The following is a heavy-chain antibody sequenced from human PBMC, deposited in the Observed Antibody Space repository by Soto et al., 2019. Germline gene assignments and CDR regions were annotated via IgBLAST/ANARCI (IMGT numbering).Heavy chain of an antibody. J-gene: IGHJ4*02. CDR2: MNPNSGNT. CDR3: AIERGCDTFEC. Sequence: QVQLVQSGAEVKKPGASVKVSCKASGYTFTSYDINWVRQATGQGLEWMGWMNPNSGNTGYAQNFQGRVIMTRNTSRSTAYMELTSLRTEDTAVYYCAIERGCDTFECWGQATLVNVS. V-gene: IGHV1-8*01. D-gene: IGHD5-12*01. CDR1: GYTFTSYD.